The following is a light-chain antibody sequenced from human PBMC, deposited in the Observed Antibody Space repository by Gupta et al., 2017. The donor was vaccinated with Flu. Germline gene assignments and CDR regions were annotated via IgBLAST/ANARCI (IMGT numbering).Light chain of an antibody. J-gene: IGKJ4*01. Sequence: DIQMTQSPSSLSASVGDRVTITCQASQDISNYLNWYQQKPGKAPKLLIYDESNLETGVPSRFSGSGSRTDFTCTIRSLQPEDIATYYCQQYDNLPSLTFGGGTKVEIK. V-gene: IGKV1-33*01. CDR3: QQYDNLPSLT. CDR1: QDISNY. CDR2: DES.